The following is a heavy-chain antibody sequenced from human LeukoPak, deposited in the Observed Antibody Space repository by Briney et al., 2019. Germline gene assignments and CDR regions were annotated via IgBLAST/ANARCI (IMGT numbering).Heavy chain of an antibody. CDR3: VSPLNRYTNTNSWTGDY. D-gene: IGHD3-16*02. CDR1: GYTFTNYA. V-gene: IGHV7-4-1*02. CDR2: INTSTGNP. Sequence: ASVKVSCKASGYTFTNYAMNWVRQAPGQGLEWMGWINTSTGNPTYAQGFTGRFVFSLDTSVSTAYLQISSLKAEDTAVYYCVSPLNRYTNTNSWTGDYWGQGTLVTVSS. J-gene: IGHJ4*02.